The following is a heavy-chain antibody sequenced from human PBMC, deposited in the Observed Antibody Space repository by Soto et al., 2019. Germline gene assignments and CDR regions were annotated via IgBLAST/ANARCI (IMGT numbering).Heavy chain of an antibody. Sequence: GGSLRLSCAASGSTFSSYAMSWVRQAPGKGLEWVSAISGSGGSTYYADSVKGRFTISKDNSKNTLYLQMNSLRAEDTAVYYCAKDMYYDYVWGSYKAFDIWGQGTMVTVSS. CDR2: ISGSGGST. D-gene: IGHD3-16*01. J-gene: IGHJ3*02. V-gene: IGHV3-23*01. CDR1: GSTFSSYA. CDR3: AKDMYYDYVWGSYKAFDI.